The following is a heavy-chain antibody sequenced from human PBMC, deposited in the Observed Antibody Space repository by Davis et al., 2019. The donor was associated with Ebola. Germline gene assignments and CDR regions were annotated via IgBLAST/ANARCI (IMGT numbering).Heavy chain of an antibody. CDR2: IRSKANSYAT. CDR1: GFNFRSYG. D-gene: IGHD3-10*01. CDR3: ARESFSSGSYYTGYYYYGMDV. V-gene: IGHV3-73*01. J-gene: IGHJ6*02. Sequence: GESLKISCAASGFNFRSYGMHWVRQASGKGLEWVGRIRSKANSYATAYAASVKGRFTISRDDSKNTAYLQMNSLKTEDTAVYYCARESFSSGSYYTGYYYYGMDVWGQGTTVTVSS.